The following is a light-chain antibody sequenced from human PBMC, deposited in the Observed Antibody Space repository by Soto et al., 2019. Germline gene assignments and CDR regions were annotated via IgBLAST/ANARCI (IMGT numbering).Light chain of an antibody. V-gene: IGKV1-6*01. CDR1: RDVGSD. Sequence: QMTQSQSSLSASVGEKIIITCRASRDVGSDVSWYQQKPGQAPKLLIYAASNLYTGVPSRFSGSRSGTEFTLTISSLQPEDFASYYCLQDYGDSWTFGQGTKVDIK. CDR2: AAS. CDR3: LQDYGDSWT. J-gene: IGKJ1*01.